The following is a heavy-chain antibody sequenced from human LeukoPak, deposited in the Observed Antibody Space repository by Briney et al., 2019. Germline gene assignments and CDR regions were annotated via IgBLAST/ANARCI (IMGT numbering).Heavy chain of an antibody. CDR2: TYYRSKWYN. J-gene: IGHJ4*02. Sequence: SQTLSLTCAISGDSVSSNSAAWNWIRQSPSRGLEWLGRTYYRSKWYNDYAVSVKSRITINPDTSKNQFSLQLNSVTPEDTAVYYCARTPFVGIAADPLVYFDYWDQGTLVTVSS. V-gene: IGHV6-1*01. CDR3: ARTPFVGIAADPLVYFDY. D-gene: IGHD6-13*01. CDR1: GDSVSSNSAA.